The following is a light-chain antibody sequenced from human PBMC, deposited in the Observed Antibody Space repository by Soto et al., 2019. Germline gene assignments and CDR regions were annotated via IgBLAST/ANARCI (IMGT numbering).Light chain of an antibody. Sequence: EIVLTQSPGTLSLSPGERATLSCRASQSVSSSYLAWYHQKPGQAPRLLIYGASSRATGIPDRFSGSGSGTAFTVTISRLEPEDFAVYYWHQYDSSPLTFGGGTKVEIK. CDR2: GAS. V-gene: IGKV3-20*01. CDR1: QSVSSSY. CDR3: HQYDSSPLT. J-gene: IGKJ4*01.